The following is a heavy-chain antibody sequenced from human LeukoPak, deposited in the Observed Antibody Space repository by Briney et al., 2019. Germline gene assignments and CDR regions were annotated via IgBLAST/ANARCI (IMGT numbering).Heavy chain of an antibody. J-gene: IGHJ3*02. Sequence: GGSLRLSCAASGFTVSSNYMSWVRQAPGKGLEWVSVIYSGGSTYYADSVKGRFTISRDNSKNTPYLQMNSLRAEDTAVYYCARDRFRGAFDIWGQGTLVTVSS. CDR1: GFTVSSNY. V-gene: IGHV3-66*02. CDR2: IYSGGST. CDR3: ARDRFRGAFDI.